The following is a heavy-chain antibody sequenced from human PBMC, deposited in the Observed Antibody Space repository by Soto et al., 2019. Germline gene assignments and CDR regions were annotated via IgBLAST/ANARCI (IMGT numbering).Heavy chain of an antibody. Sequence: ASVKVSCKASGYTFTSYDINWVRQATGQGLEWMGWMNPNSGSTGYAQKFQGRVTMTRNTSISTAYMELSSLRSEDTAVYYCARGRYYDFWSGYYGNYYYYGMDVWGQGTTVTVSS. CDR2: MNPNSGST. V-gene: IGHV1-8*01. CDR1: GYTFTSYD. J-gene: IGHJ6*02. D-gene: IGHD3-3*01. CDR3: ARGRYYDFWSGYYGNYYYYGMDV.